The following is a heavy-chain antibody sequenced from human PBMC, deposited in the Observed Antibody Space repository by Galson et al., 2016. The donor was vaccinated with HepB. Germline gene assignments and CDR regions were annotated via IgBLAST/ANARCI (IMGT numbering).Heavy chain of an antibody. V-gene: IGHV3-30*04. D-gene: IGHD3-22*01. CDR3: ARASSYDSNGYLRY. CDR1: GFTFNTYD. Sequence: SLRLSCAASGFTFNTYDMHWVRQAPGKGLEWVAVISMDGSIKLYADSVKGRFTISRDNSKNALFLQINSLRAEDTAVYYCARASSYDSNGYLRYWGQGTLVTVSS. J-gene: IGHJ4*02. CDR2: ISMDGSIK.